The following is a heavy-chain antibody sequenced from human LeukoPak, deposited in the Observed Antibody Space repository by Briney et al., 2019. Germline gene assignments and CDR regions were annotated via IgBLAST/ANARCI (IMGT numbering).Heavy chain of an antibody. Sequence: GGSLRLSCAASGFTFSSYGMHWVRQAPGKGLEWVAVIWYDGSNKYYADSVKGRFTISRDNSKNTLYLQMNSLRAEDTAVYYCARTRRAVYDAFDIWGQGTMVTVSS. V-gene: IGHV3-33*01. CDR3: ARTRRAVYDAFDI. CDR1: GFTFSSYG. D-gene: IGHD6-19*01. CDR2: IWYDGSNK. J-gene: IGHJ3*02.